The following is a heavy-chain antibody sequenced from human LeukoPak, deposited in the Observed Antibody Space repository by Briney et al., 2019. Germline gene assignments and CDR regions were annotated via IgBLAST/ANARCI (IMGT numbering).Heavy chain of an antibody. J-gene: IGHJ5*02. D-gene: IGHD5-18*01. Sequence: ASVKVSCKASGYTFTSYGISWVRQAPGQGLEWRGWISAYNGNTNYAQKLQGRVTMTTDTSTSTAYMELRSLRSDDTAVYYCARGRRYSYGPTDDWFDPWGQGNLVTVSS. CDR2: ISAYNGNT. CDR1: GYTFTSYG. V-gene: IGHV1-18*01. CDR3: ARGRRYSYGPTDDWFDP.